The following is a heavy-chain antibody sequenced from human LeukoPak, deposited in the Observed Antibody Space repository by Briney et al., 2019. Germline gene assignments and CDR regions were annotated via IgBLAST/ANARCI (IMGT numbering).Heavy chain of an antibody. CDR2: IYYSGST. J-gene: IGHJ5*02. D-gene: IGHD3-10*01. V-gene: IGHV4-59*01. Sequence: SETLSLTCTVSGGSISSYYWSWIRQPPGKGLEWIGYIYYSGSTNYNPSLKSRVTISVDTSKNPSSLKLTSVTAADTAVYYCARGGSWFDPWGQGTLVTVSS. CDR3: ARGGSWFDP. CDR1: GGSISSYY.